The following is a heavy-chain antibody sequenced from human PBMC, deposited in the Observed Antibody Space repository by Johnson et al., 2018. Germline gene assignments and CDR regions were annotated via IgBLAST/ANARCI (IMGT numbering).Heavy chain of an antibody. CDR2: IFNSGIT. J-gene: IGHJ3*02. Sequence: QVQLVESGPRLVKPAQTLSLTCTVSGASISRGDFYWSWIRQYPGKGLEWIGYIFNSGITYYNPSLESRLTISIDTSKNQFSLKLDSVTAADTAVYYCARDHEITSAAGALHIWGQGTMVTVSS. D-gene: IGHD1-14*01. V-gene: IGHV4-31*03. CDR3: ARDHEITSAAGALHI. CDR1: GASISRGDFY.